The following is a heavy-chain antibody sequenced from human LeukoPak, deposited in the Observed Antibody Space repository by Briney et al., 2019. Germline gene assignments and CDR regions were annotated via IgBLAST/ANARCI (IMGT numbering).Heavy chain of an antibody. Sequence: ASVKVSCKASGGTFSSYAISWVRQAPGQGLEWMGRIIPILGIANYAQKFQGRVTITADKSTSTAYMELSSLRSEDTAVYYCASAAGEQWLVLYYFDYWGQGTLVTVSS. CDR2: IIPILGIA. CDR1: GGTFSSYA. J-gene: IGHJ4*02. CDR3: ASAAGEQWLVLYYFDY. V-gene: IGHV1-69*04. D-gene: IGHD6-19*01.